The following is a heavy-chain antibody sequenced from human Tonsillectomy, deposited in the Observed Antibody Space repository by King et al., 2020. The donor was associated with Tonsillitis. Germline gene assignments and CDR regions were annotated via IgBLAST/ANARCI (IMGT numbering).Heavy chain of an antibody. J-gene: IGHJ4*02. CDR3: ARPRIAVAGPYYFDY. D-gene: IGHD6-19*01. Sequence: QLVQSGAEVEKPGESLKISCKGSGYSFTSNWIGWVRQMPGKGLEWMGIIYPGDSETKYNPSFQGQVTFSADKSISTAYLQWSSLRASDTAIYYCARPRIAVAGPYYFDYWGQGTLVTVSS. V-gene: IGHV5-51*01. CDR2: IYPGDSET. CDR1: GYSFTSNW.